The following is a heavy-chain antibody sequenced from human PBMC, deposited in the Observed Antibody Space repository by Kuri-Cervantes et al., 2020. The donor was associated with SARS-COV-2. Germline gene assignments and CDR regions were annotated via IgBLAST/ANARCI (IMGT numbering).Heavy chain of an antibody. D-gene: IGHD3-16*01. V-gene: IGHV4-34*01. J-gene: IGHJ4*02. CDR3: ARGQALFYDYVWGSYARGGPSVDY. Sequence: ESLKISCAVYGGSFSGYYWSWIRQPPGKGLEWIGEINHSGSTNYNPSLKSRVTISVDTSKNQFSLKLSSVTAADTAVYYCARGQALFYDYVWGSYARGGPSVDYWGQGALVTVSS. CDR2: INHSGST. CDR1: GGSFSGYY.